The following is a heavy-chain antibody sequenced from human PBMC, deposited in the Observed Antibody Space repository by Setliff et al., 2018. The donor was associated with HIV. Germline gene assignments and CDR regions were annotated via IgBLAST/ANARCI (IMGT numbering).Heavy chain of an antibody. CDR3: VRPSFGIGGGSMFDS. CDR2: VNEDNGDR. Sequence: ASVKVSCKASGYNFGFYGISWVRQAPGQGLEWMGWVNEDNGDRNFAPSVQGRIALTTDTSTNTAYMELTNLRSDDTALYFCVRPSFGIGGGSMFDSWGQGIVVTVSS. V-gene: IGHV1-18*01. D-gene: IGHD3-3*01. J-gene: IGHJ4*02. CDR1: GYNFGFYG.